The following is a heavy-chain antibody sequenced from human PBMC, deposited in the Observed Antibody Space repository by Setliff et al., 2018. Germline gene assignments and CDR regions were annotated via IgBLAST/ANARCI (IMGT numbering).Heavy chain of an antibody. D-gene: IGHD3-16*01. V-gene: IGHV2-5*01. J-gene: IGHJ4*02. Sequence: GPTLVNPTQNLTLTCTFSGFSLSTSGVGVGWIRQPPGKALEWLALIYWNDDKRYSPSLKSRLTITKDTSKNQVVLTMTNMDPVDTATYYCAHKKMSIITFDYWGQGTLVTVSS. CDR3: AHKKMSIITFDY. CDR2: IYWNDDK. CDR1: GFSLSTSGVG.